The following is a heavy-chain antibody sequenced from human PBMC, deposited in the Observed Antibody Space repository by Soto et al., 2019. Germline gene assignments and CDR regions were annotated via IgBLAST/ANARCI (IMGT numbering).Heavy chain of an antibody. D-gene: IGHD4-17*01. CDR2: IIPILGIA. CDR3: ARVKNTVTIRVCLDY. Sequence: GASVKVSCKASGGTFSSYTISWVRQAPGQGLEWMGRIIPILGIANYAQKFQGRVTITRDKSTSTAYMELSSLRSEDKAVYYCARVKNTVTIRVCLDYCGQGTLVTVSS. CDR1: GGTFSSYT. V-gene: IGHV1-69*02. J-gene: IGHJ4*02.